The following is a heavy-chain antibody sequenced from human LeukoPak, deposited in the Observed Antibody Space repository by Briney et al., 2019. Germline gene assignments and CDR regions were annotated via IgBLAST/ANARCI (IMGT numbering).Heavy chain of an antibody. V-gene: IGHV3-11*06. D-gene: IGHD3-10*01. CDR2: ISSSSSYT. CDR1: GFTFSDYY. J-gene: IGHJ4*02. CDR3: AITTWGVYYFDY. Sequence: PGGSLRLSCAASGFTFSDYYMSWIRQAPGKGLEWVSYISSSSSYTNYADSVKGRFTISRDNSENTLYLQMNSLRAEDTAVYYCAITTWGVYYFDYWGQGTLVTVSS.